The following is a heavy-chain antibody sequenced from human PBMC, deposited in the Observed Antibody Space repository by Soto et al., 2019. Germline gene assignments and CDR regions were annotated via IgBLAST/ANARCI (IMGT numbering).Heavy chain of an antibody. CDR2: IKQDGSET. D-gene: IGHD2-15*01. V-gene: IGHV3-7*03. CDR1: GFTFRDYW. Sequence: GGSLRLSCVASGFTFRDYWMNWVRQAPGKGLEWVANIKQDGSETYYVDSVKGRFTISRDNGKSPLFLQMNSLRAEDTAVYYCARTPTPNAGPSPDSWGLGTLVTVSS. CDR3: ARTPTPNAGPSPDS. J-gene: IGHJ5*01.